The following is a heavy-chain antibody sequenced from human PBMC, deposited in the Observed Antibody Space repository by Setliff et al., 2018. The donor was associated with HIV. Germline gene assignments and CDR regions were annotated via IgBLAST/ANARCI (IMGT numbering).Heavy chain of an antibody. CDR3: ARGGGITWRSYSFDY. CDR1: GGSMSSSGNY. CDR2: IYYSGST. Sequence: PSETLSLTCTVSGGSMSSSGNYWGWIRQSPGRGLEWIGSIYYSGSTHYNPSLKSRVTISVDTSKNQFSLRLTSMTAADTAVYYCARGGGITWRSYSFDYWGQGSLVTVSS. J-gene: IGHJ4*02. D-gene: IGHD3-16*01. V-gene: IGHV4-39*01.